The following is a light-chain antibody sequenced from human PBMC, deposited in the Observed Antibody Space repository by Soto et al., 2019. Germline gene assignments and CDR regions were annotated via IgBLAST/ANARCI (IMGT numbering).Light chain of an antibody. CDR1: SSDVGGYNY. V-gene: IGLV2-8*01. Sequence: QSVLTQPPSASGSPGPPVTISCTRTSSDVGGYNYVSWYQQHPGKAPKLMIYEVSKRPSGVPDRFSGSKSGNTASLTVSGLQAEDEADYYCSSYAGSNNLVFGTGTKVTVL. J-gene: IGLJ1*01. CDR3: SSYAGSNNLV. CDR2: EVS.